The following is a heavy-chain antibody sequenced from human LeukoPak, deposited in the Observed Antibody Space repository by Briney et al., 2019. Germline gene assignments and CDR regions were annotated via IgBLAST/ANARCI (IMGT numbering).Heavy chain of an antibody. CDR3: ARSRGIY. Sequence: GSLRLSCAASGLTFSSYWMSWVRQAPGKGLERVANIKQDGSEKYYVDSVKGRFTISRDNAKNSLYLQMNSLRVEDTAVYYCARSRGIYWGQGTLVTVSS. V-gene: IGHV3-7*01. CDR1: GLTFSSYW. D-gene: IGHD6-13*01. J-gene: IGHJ4*02. CDR2: IKQDGSEK.